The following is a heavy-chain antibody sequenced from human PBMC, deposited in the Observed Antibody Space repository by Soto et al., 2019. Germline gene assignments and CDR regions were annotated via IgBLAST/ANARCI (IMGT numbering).Heavy chain of an antibody. CDR1: GFTVSTKY. D-gene: IGHD3-16*01. CDR2: IYSGGST. J-gene: IGHJ4*02. CDR3: ARDPWAADY. V-gene: IGHV3-66*01. Sequence: GGSLRLSCAASGFTVSTKYMSWVRQAPGKGLELVSVIYSGGSTFYADSVRGRFTISRDNSKNTVNLQMNSLRAEVTAVYYCARDPWAADYWGQGTLVTVSS.